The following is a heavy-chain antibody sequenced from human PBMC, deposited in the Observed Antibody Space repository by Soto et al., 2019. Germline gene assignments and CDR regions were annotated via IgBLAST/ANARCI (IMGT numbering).Heavy chain of an antibody. Sequence: GSLRLSCAASGFTFSSYAMSWVRQAPRKRLGWVSAINGSGGSTYYADSVKGRFTISRDNSKNTLYLQMNSLRAEDKAVYYCAKDRGLVLNYDFWSGPLAHPDFDYWGQGTLVTVSS. CDR3: AKDRGLVLNYDFWSGPLAHPDFDY. CDR1: GFTFSSYA. CDR2: INGSGGST. J-gene: IGHJ4*02. D-gene: IGHD3-3*01. V-gene: IGHV3-23*01.